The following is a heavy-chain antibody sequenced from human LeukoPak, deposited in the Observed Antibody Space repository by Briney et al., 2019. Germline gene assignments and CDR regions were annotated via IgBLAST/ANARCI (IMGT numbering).Heavy chain of an antibody. CDR2: IRYDGSNK. CDR1: GFTFSSYG. D-gene: IGHD6-13*01. V-gene: IGHV3-33*01. J-gene: IGHJ5*02. CDR3: ARAGVAAAGFPNNWFDP. Sequence: GGSMRLSCAASGFTFSSYGMHWVRQAPGNGLEWVAVIRYDGSNKYYADSVKGRFTISRDNSKNTLYLQMNSLRAEDTAVYYCARAGVAAAGFPNNWFDPWGQGTLVTASS.